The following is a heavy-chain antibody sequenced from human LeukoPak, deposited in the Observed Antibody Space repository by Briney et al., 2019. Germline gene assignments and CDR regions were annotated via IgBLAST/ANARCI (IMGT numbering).Heavy chain of an antibody. CDR1: GFTFSSYS. J-gene: IGHJ3*02. CDR2: ISSSSSYI. Sequence: PGGSLRLSCAASGFTFSSYSMNWDRQAPGKGLEWVSSISSSSSYIYYADSVKGRFTISRDNAKNSLYLQMNSLRAEDMALYYCAKGYGSGVLYDAFDIWGQGTMVTVSS. CDR3: AKGYGSGVLYDAFDI. D-gene: IGHD3-10*01. V-gene: IGHV3-21*04.